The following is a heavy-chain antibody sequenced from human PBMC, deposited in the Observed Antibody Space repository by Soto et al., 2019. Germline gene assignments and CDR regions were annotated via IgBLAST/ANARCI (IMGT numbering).Heavy chain of an antibody. CDR3: AKNQERLYYCYGMDV. Sequence: GGSLRLSCAASGFTFSSYGMHWVRQAPGKGLEWVAVISYDGSNKYYADSVKGRFTISRDNSKNTLYLQMNSLRAEDTAVYYCAKNQERLYYCYGMDVWGQGTTVTVSS. V-gene: IGHV3-30*18. CDR2: ISYDGSNK. CDR1: GFTFSSYG. D-gene: IGHD2-21*01. J-gene: IGHJ6*02.